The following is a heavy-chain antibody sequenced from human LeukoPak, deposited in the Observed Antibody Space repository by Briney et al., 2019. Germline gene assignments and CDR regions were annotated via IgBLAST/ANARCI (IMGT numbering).Heavy chain of an antibody. CDR2: INGDGSST. CDR1: GFTFSSYW. Sequence: QTGGSLRLSCAASGFTFSSYWMHWVRQAPGKGLVWVSRINGDGSSTAYADSVKGRFTISRDNAESSLYLQLNSLRPEDTAVYFCARDPTDSSSWPYFDYWGQGTLVTVSS. D-gene: IGHD6-13*01. CDR3: ARDPTDSSSWPYFDY. V-gene: IGHV3-74*01. J-gene: IGHJ4*02.